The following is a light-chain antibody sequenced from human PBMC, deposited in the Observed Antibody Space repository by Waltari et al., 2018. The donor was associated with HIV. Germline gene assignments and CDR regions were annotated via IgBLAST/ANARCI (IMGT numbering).Light chain of an antibody. V-gene: IGKV1-33*01. CDR2: DAS. J-gene: IGKJ2*01. CDR3: QQYDNLPPYT. CDR1: QDINTF. Sequence: DIQMTQSPSSLSASVGDRVTITCQASQDINTFLTWYQHKPGTAPKLLIYDASHLETGVPSRFSGSGSGTDFSLTISSLQPEDTATYYCQQYDNLPPYTFGQGTKVEIK.